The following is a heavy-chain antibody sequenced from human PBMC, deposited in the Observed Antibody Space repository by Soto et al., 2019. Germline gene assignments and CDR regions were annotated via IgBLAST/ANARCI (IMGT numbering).Heavy chain of an antibody. CDR2: ISWDSGSI. Sequence: PGGSLRLSCAASGFTFADYAIHWVRQAPGKGREWVSGISWDSGSIGYADSVKGRFTISRDNAKNSLYLQMNSLRAENTALYYCAKDIIAVAGRGGMGYWGQGTLVTVSS. CDR3: AKDIIAVAGRGGMGY. D-gene: IGHD6-19*01. V-gene: IGHV3-9*01. J-gene: IGHJ4*02. CDR1: GFTFADYA.